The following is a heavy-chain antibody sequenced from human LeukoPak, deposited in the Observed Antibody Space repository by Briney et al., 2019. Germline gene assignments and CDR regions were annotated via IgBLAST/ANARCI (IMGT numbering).Heavy chain of an antibody. J-gene: IGHJ4*02. CDR2: ISYDGSNK. V-gene: IGHV3-30-3*01. CDR3: ARDLDYDYVWGSLVPPTIGY. D-gene: IGHD3-16*01. Sequence: GGSLRLSCAASGFTFSSYAMHWVRQAPGKGLEWVAVISYDGSNKYYADSVKGRFTISRDNSKNTLYPQMNSLRAEDTAVYYCARDLDYDYVWGSLVPPTIGYWGQGTLVTVSS. CDR1: GFTFSSYA.